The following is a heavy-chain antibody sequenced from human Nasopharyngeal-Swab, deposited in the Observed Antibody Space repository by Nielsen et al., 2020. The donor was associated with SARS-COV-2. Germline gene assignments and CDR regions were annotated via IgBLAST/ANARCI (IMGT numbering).Heavy chain of an antibody. CDR1: GFIFSSDA. D-gene: IGHD1-26*01. CDR3: ARPYSGSYYGAFDI. Sequence: GGSLRLSCAASGFIFSSDAMSWVRQAPAKGLEWVSAISFSGQSRHYAESVKGRFTISRDNSKNTLYLQMNSLRAEDTAVYYCARPYSGSYYGAFDIWGQGTMVTVSS. CDR2: ISFSGQSR. J-gene: IGHJ3*02. V-gene: IGHV3-23*01.